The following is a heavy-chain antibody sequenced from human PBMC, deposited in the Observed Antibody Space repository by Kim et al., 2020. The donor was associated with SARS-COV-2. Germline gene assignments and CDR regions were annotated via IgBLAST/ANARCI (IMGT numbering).Heavy chain of an antibody. CDR2: ENSSIAGLTT. CDR1: GFTFMYGW. Sequence: GGSLRLSCAASGFTFMYGWSAWLRLILGAVRGELGRENSSIAGLTTDYGVAAKGIFTVTRDDSRNMVFLQMNSLKMEDTGVYYCTGHGALDYWGRGNLVTVS. CDR3: TGHGALDY. J-gene: IGHJ4*02. V-gene: IGHV3-15*05. D-gene: IGHD3-16*01.